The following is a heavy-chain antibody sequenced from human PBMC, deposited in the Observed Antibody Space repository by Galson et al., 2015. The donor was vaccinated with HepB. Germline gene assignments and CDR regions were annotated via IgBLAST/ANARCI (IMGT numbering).Heavy chain of an antibody. CDR3: ARDREYAFDY. CDR2: ISASKGNT. Sequence: QSGAEVKEPGASVKVSCKASGYTFRMNGISWVRQAPGQGLEWMGWISASKGNTNYGQKFQDRVTMTTDTSTSTAYMEMRSLTSDDTAIYYCARDREYAFDYCGQGTLVTVSS. CDR1: GYTFRMNG. D-gene: IGHD2/OR15-2a*01. J-gene: IGHJ4*02. V-gene: IGHV1-18*01.